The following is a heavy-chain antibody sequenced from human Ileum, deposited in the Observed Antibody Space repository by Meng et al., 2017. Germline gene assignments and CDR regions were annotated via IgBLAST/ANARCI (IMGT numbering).Heavy chain of an antibody. V-gene: IGHV4-4*02. CDR2: IYESGST. J-gene: IGHJ5*01. CDR1: GGSIGSSYW. CDR3: ANIVFNWFDS. Sequence: QVQLHESCPGLVMPSGTPSLTCAVSGGSIGSSYWWSWVRQAPGKGLEWIGEIYESGSTNYNPSLKSRVTISLDRSKNHFSLKLNSVTAADTAVYYCANIVFNWFDSWGQGTLVTVSS. D-gene: IGHD2-15*01.